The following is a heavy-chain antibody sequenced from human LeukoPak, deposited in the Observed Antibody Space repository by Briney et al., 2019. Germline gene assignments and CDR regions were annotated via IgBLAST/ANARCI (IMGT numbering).Heavy chain of an antibody. CDR1: GYTFTSYG. J-gene: IGHJ6*02. Sequence: ASVKVSCKASGYTFTSYGISWVQQAPGQGLEWMGWISAYNGNTNYAQKLQGRVTMTTDTSTSTAYMELRSLRSDDTAVYYCARLIAAAGPNRNYYGMDVWGQGTTVTVSS. D-gene: IGHD6-13*01. CDR3: ARLIAAAGPNRNYYGMDV. V-gene: IGHV1-18*01. CDR2: ISAYNGNT.